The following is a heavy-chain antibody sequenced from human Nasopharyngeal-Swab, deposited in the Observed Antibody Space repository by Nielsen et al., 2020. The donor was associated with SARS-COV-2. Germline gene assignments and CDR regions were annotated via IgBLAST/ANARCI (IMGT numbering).Heavy chain of an antibody. CDR1: GFTFSSYS. D-gene: IGHD6-19*01. V-gene: IGHV3-21*01. CDR3: VRDSGPEIWQWLAYYFDY. Sequence: GESLKISCAASGFTFSSYSMNWVRQAPGKGLEWVSSISSSSSYIYYADSVKGRFTISRDNAKNSLYLQMNSLRAEDTAVYYCVRDSGPEIWQWLAYYFDYWGQGTLVTVSS. CDR2: ISSSSSYI. J-gene: IGHJ4*02.